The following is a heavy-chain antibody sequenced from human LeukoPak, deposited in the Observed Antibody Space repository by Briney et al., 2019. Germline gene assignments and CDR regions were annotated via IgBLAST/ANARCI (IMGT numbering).Heavy chain of an antibody. CDR2: IYPGDSDT. CDR3: ARQGLYYYYYMDV. J-gene: IGHJ6*03. Sequence: GESLKISCKGSGYSFTSYWIGWVRQMPGKGLEWMGIIYPGDSDTRYSLSFQGQVTISTDKSISTAYLQWSSLKASDTAMYYCARQGLYYYYYMDVWGKGTTVTVSS. CDR1: GYSFTSYW. V-gene: IGHV5-51*01.